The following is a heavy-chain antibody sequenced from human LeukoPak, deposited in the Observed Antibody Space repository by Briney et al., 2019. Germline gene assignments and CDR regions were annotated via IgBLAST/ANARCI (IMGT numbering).Heavy chain of an antibody. V-gene: IGHV4-39*02. CDR2: IYYSGST. D-gene: IGHD6-13*01. Sequence: SETLSLTCTVSGGSISSSSYYWGWIRQPPGKGLEWIGSIYYSGSTYYNPSLMSRVTISVDTSKNQFSLKLNSVTAADTAVYYCAREIVGSSSWYWYFDLWGRGTLVTVSS. J-gene: IGHJ2*01. CDR1: GGSISSSSYY. CDR3: AREIVGSSSWYWYFDL.